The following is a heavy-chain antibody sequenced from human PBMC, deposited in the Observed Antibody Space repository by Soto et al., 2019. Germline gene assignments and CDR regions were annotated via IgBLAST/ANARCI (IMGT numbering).Heavy chain of an antibody. Sequence: PSXTLSLTCTVSGGSISSSSSYWVWIRQPPGKGLEWIGSINFTVITYYNPSLKSRFTISVETSKNQFSLKLSSVTAAATAVYYCARLSNGDYYPHYWGQEPWSPSPQ. D-gene: IGHD4-17*01. CDR1: GGSISSSSSY. CDR3: ARLSNGDYYPHY. CDR2: INFTVIT. J-gene: IGHJ4*01. V-gene: IGHV4-39*01.